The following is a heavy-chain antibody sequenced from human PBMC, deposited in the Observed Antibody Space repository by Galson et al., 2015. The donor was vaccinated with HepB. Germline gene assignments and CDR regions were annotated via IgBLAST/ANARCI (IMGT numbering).Heavy chain of an antibody. Sequence: SVKVSCKASGGTFSSYTISWVRQAPGQGLEWMGRIIPILGIANYAQKFQGRVTITADKSTSTAYMELSSLRSEDTAVYYCARDGEMVRGVIFDSTRNWYFDLWGRGTLVTVSS. J-gene: IGHJ2*01. CDR2: IIPILGIA. V-gene: IGHV1-69*04. CDR1: GGTFSSYT. D-gene: IGHD3-10*01. CDR3: ARDGEMVRGVIFDSTRNWYFDL.